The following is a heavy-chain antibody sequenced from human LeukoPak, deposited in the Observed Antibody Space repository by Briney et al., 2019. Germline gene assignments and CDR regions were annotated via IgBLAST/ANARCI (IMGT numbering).Heavy chain of an antibody. D-gene: IGHD5-18*01. CDR1: GGSMTGYY. Sequence: SETLSLTCIVSGGSMTGYYWSWIRQPPGKGLEWIGYIYSTGSTDYSPSLKSRITVSIDTSKNQFSLKLSSVTAADTAVYYCARVSLGYRYGNFDSWGQGTLVTVSS. CDR3: ARVSLGYRYGNFDS. CDR2: IYSTGST. V-gene: IGHV4-59*01. J-gene: IGHJ4*02.